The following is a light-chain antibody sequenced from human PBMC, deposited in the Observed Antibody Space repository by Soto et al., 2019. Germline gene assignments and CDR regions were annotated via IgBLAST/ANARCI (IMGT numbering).Light chain of an antibody. V-gene: IGLV1-40*01. CDR3: QSYDSSLVV. Sequence: QSVLTQPPSVSGAPGQRVTISCTGSSSNIGAGYDVHWYQQLPGTAPKFLIYGNSNRPSGVPDRFSGSKSGTSASLAITGLQAEDEADYYCQSYDSSLVVFGGGTKLTVL. J-gene: IGLJ2*01. CDR1: SSNIGAGYD. CDR2: GNS.